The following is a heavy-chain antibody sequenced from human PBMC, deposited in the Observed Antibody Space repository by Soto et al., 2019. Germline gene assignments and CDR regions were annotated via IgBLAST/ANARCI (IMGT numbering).Heavy chain of an antibody. D-gene: IGHD3-10*01. CDR2: IYYSGST. V-gene: IGHV4-31*03. CDR3: ARTFYFGSGSYYHDP. Sequence: SETLSLTCTVSGGSISSGGYYWSWIRQHPGKGLEWMGYIYYSGSTLYNPSLKSRVTVLVDTSKNQFSLKLSSVTAAYTAVYYCARTFYFGSGSYYHDPWGQGTLVTVSS. J-gene: IGHJ5*02. CDR1: GGSISSGGYY.